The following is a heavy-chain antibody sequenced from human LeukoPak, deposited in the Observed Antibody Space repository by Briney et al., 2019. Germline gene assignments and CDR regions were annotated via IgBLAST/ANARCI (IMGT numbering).Heavy chain of an antibody. J-gene: IGHJ6*02. D-gene: IGHD5-24*01. Sequence: ASVKVSCKASGYTFTSYGISWVRQAPGQGLEWMGWISAYNGNTNYAQKLQGRVTMTTDTSTSTAYMELSSLRSEDTAVYYCARGMALLYYYYGMDVWGQGTTVTVSS. CDR3: ARGMALLYYYYGMDV. CDR1: GYTFTSYG. CDR2: ISAYNGNT. V-gene: IGHV1-18*01.